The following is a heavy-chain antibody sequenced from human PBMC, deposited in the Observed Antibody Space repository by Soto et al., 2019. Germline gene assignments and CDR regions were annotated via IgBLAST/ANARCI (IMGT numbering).Heavy chain of an antibody. V-gene: IGHV3-48*03. CDR2: IRHSAHI. D-gene: IGHD2-21*01. Sequence: GGSLRLSCVGSGFTFSNSEINWVRQAPGKGLEWISYIRHSAHIYYADAVKGRFTIYRDNAKNSVYLQMSSLRVEDTAVYYCAKERGPEVSATIVGDVWGQGILVTVSS. CDR3: AKERGPEVSATIVGDV. J-gene: IGHJ3*01. CDR1: GFTFSNSE.